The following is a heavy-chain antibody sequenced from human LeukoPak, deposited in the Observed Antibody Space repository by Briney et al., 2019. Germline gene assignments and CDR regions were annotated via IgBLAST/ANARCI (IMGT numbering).Heavy chain of an antibody. D-gene: IGHD2-21*02. J-gene: IGHJ4*02. V-gene: IGHV3-23*01. CDR2: ISYNSANK. CDR1: GFTFSSFT. CDR3: TKRRPSGSVTVDEY. Sequence: GGSLRLSCTTSGFTFSSFTISWVRQAPGKGLEWVSSISYNSANKWHADSVKGRFTISRDNSKNTLYLQMHSLRADDTALYYCTKRRPSGSVTVDEYWGQGALVTVSS.